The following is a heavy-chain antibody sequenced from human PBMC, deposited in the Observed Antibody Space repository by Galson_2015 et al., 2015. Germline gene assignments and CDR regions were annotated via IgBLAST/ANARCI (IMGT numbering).Heavy chain of an antibody. D-gene: IGHD5-12*01. J-gene: IGHJ4*02. Sequence: SLRLSCAASGFTFGDYAMSWFRQAPGKGLAWVGFIRSEAYGGKTEDAASVKGRFTISRDDSKSIAPLQMNSLKTEDTAVYFCSSAGRRYSGYDVVFYCDYWGQGTLVTVSS. CDR3: SSAGRRYSGYDVVFYCDY. CDR2: IRSEAYGGKT. CDR1: GFTFGDYA. V-gene: IGHV3-49*03.